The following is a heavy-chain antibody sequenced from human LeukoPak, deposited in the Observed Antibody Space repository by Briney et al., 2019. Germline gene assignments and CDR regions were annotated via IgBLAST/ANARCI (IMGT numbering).Heavy chain of an antibody. V-gene: IGHV3-7*01. D-gene: IGHD6-13*01. CDR3: AKEGLGSSWYPNYFDY. J-gene: IGHJ4*02. CDR2: IKQDGSEK. CDR1: GFTFSAHW. Sequence: GGSLRLSCAASGFTFSAHWMTWVRQAPGKGLEWVANIKQDGSEKYYVDSVRGRFTISRDNAKNALNLQMNNLRAEDTAVYYCAKEGLGSSWYPNYFDYWGQGTLVTVSS.